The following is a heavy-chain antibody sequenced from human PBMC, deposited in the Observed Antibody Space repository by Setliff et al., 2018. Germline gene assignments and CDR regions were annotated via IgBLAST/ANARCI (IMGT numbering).Heavy chain of an antibody. CDR3: GRVDAELILGNYIDY. J-gene: IGHJ4*02. CDR1: GYTFNSYG. V-gene: IGHV1-18*01. D-gene: IGHD2-15*01. CDR2: ISAYNGNT. Sequence: GASVKVSCKTSGYTFNSYGYSWVRQAPGQGLEWMGWISAYNGNTKFVRKFQGRVAMTTDTSTSTAFMELRSLRPDDTAFYYCGRVDAELILGNYIDYWGQGTLVTVSS.